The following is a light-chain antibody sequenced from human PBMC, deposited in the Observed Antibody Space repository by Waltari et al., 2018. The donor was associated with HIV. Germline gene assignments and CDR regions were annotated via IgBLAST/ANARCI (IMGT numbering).Light chain of an antibody. V-gene: IGLV1-44*01. Sequence: QSVLTQPPSSSATPGQRVTAACSCSSPNSGSHTVSWYPQLPGTAPKLLIYSNNQRPSGVPDRFSGSKSGTSASLAISGLQAEDEADYYCAAWDDSLNGPVFGGGTKLTVL. CDR1: SPNSGSHT. CDR3: AAWDDSLNGPV. CDR2: SNN. J-gene: IGLJ3*02.